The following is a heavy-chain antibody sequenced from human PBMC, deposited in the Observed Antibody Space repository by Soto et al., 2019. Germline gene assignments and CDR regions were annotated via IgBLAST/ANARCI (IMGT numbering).Heavy chain of an antibody. V-gene: IGHV3-53*01. CDR3: ARPYSSGWYHQNYYYYGMDV. Sequence: EVQLVESGGGLIQPGGSLRLSCAASGFTVSSNYMSWVRQAPGKGLEWVSVIYSGGSTYYADSVKGRFTISRDNSKNTPYLQMNRLSADDTAVYYCARPYSSGWYHQNYYYYGMDVWGQGTTVTVSS. CDR2: IYSGGST. D-gene: IGHD6-19*01. J-gene: IGHJ6*02. CDR1: GFTVSSNY.